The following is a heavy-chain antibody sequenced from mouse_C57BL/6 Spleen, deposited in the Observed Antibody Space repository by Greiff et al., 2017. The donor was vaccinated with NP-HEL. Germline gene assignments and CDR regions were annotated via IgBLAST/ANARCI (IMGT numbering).Heavy chain of an antibody. V-gene: IGHV3-6*01. CDR2: ISYDGSN. CDR1: GYSITSGYY. Sequence: VQLKESGPGLVKPSQSLSLTCSVTGYSITSGYYWNWIRQFPGNQLEWMGYISYDGSNNYNPSLKNRISITRDTSKDQFFLKLNSVTTEDTATYYCARGYYGSSYVPFAYWGQGTLVTVSA. D-gene: IGHD1-1*01. CDR3: ARGYYGSSYVPFAY. J-gene: IGHJ3*01.